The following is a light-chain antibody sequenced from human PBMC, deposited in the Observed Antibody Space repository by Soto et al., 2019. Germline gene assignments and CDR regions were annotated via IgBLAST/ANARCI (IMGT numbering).Light chain of an antibody. CDR3: GMWDSSLSVVV. V-gene: IGLV1-51*01. CDR1: SSNI. CDR2: DNN. Sequence: QSVLTQPPSVSAAPGQQVTISCSGSSSNIVSWYQQLPGTAPKLLIYDNNKRPSGIPDRFSGSKSGTSATLGITGLQTGDEADYYCGMWDSSLSVVVFGGGTKLTVL. J-gene: IGLJ2*01.